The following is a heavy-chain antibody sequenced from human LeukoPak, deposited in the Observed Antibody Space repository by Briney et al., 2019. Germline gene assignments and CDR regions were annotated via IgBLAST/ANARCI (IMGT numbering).Heavy chain of an antibody. J-gene: IGHJ6*03. Sequence: ASVKVSCKASGGTFSSYAISWVRQAPGQGLEWMGGIIPIFGTTKYAQKFQGRVTITTDESTSTAYMELSSLRSEDTAVYYCARVSRSSTSCPLYYYMDVWGKGTTVTVSS. V-gene: IGHV1-69*05. CDR3: ARVSRSSTSCPLYYYMDV. D-gene: IGHD2-2*01. CDR1: GGTFSSYA. CDR2: IIPIFGTT.